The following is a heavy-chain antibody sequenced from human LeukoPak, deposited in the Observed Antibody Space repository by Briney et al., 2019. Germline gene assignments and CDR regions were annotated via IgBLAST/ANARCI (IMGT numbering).Heavy chain of an antibody. CDR2: ISWNSGSI. CDR3: ALTYYYDSSGYYYGHFDY. CDR1: GFTFDDYA. Sequence: GGSLRLSCAASGFTFDDYAMHWVRQAPGKGLEWVSGISWNSGSIGYADSVKGRFTISRDNARNSLFLQMNSLRAEDTAVYYCALTYYYDSSGYYYGHFDYWGQGTLVTVSS. D-gene: IGHD3-22*01. J-gene: IGHJ4*02. V-gene: IGHV3-9*01.